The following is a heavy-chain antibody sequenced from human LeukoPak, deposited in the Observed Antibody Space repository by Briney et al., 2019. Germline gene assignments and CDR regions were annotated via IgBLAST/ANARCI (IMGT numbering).Heavy chain of an antibody. J-gene: IGHJ5*02. CDR3: ARDSGGGWFDP. CDR2: IYSGGST. CDR1: GFTVSSNY. D-gene: IGHD2-21*01. Sequence: GGSLRLSCATSGFTVSSNYMSWVRQAPGKGLEWVSVIYSGGSTYYADSVKGRFTISRDNSKNTLYLQMNSLRAEDTAVYYCARDSGGGWFDPWGQGTLVTVSS. V-gene: IGHV3-66*02.